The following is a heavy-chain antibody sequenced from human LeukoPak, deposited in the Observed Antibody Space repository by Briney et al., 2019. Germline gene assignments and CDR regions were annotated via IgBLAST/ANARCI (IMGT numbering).Heavy chain of an antibody. V-gene: IGHV1-18*01. CDR2: ISAYNGNT. CDR3: AGPRGSYYLDAFDI. CDR1: GYTFTSYG. J-gene: IGHJ3*02. D-gene: IGHD1-26*01. Sequence: ASVKVSCKASGYTFTSYGISWVRQAPGQGLEWMGWISAYNGNTNYAQKLQGRVTMTEDTSTDTAYMELSSLRSEDTAVYYCAGPRGSYYLDAFDIWGQGTMVTVSS.